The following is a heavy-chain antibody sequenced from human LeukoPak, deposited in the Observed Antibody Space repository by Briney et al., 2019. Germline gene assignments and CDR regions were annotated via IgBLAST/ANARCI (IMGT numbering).Heavy chain of an antibody. Sequence: PGGSLRLSCAASGFTFSSYGLHWVRQAPGKGLEWVAVISYDGSNKYYADSVKGRFTISRDNSKNTLYLQMNSLRAEDTAVYYCARDARNYDFWSGPPRGLDYWGQGTLVTVSS. D-gene: IGHD3-3*01. CDR3: ARDARNYDFWSGPPRGLDY. CDR2: ISYDGSNK. J-gene: IGHJ4*02. CDR1: GFTFSSYG. V-gene: IGHV3-30*03.